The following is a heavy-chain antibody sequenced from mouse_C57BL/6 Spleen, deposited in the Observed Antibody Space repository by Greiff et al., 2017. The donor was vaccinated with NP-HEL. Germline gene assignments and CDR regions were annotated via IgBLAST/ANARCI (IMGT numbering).Heavy chain of an antibody. CDR2: IDPNSGGT. V-gene: IGHV1-72*01. CDR3: ARDGIFDD. CDR1: GYTFTSYW. D-gene: IGHD1-1*01. Sequence: VQLHQPGAALVKPGASVKLSCQASGYTFTSYWMHLVQQRPGRGLAWIGRIDPNSGGTKYNEKFKSKATLTVDKPSSTAYMKLSSLTSEDSAVYYCARDGIFDDWGQGTTLTVSS. J-gene: IGHJ2*01.